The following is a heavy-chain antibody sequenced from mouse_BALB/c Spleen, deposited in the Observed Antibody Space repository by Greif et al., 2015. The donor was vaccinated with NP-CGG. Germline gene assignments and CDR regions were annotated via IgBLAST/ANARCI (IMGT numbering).Heavy chain of an antibody. Sequence: VHLVESGAELAKPGASVKMSCKASGYTFTSYWMHWVKQRPGQGLEWIGYINPSTGYTEYNQKFKDKATLTADKSSSTAYMQLSSLTSEDSAVYYCANYYGSSYYFDYWGQGTTLTVSS. D-gene: IGHD1-1*01. CDR3: ANYYGSSYYFDY. CDR2: INPSTGYT. CDR1: GYTFTSYW. V-gene: IGHV1-7*01. J-gene: IGHJ2*01.